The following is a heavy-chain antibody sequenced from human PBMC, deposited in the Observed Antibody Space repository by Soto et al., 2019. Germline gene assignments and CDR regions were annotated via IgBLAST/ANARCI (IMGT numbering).Heavy chain of an antibody. CDR2: IYHSGST. CDR1: GGSIRSSNW. J-gene: IGHJ5*02. D-gene: IGHD3-3*01. CDR3: AGAVTIVGPFDP. V-gene: IGHV4-4*02. Sequence: QVQLQESGPGLVKPSGTLSLTCAVSGGSIRSSNWWIWVRQPPGKVLEWIGAIYHSGSTNYNPSLKSRVTISVDKSKNQCSLELSSVTAADTAVYYCAGAVTIVGPFDPCGQRTLLTVSS.